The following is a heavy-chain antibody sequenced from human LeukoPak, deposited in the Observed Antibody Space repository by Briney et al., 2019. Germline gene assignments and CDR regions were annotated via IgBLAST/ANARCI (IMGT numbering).Heavy chain of an antibody. V-gene: IGHV3-30*18. D-gene: IGHD3-10*01. CDR2: ISYEGGTQ. CDR1: GVTLSPYG. Sequence: GGSLRLSCAASGVTLSPYGMHWVRPALGRGLEWGAVISYEGGTQHYADSVKGRFIISRDKPRNTLYLQMNILRTEDTAVYYCAKEGTPQVSTWYDLWGQGTQVIVPS. CDR3: AKEGTPQVSTWYDL. J-gene: IGHJ5*02.